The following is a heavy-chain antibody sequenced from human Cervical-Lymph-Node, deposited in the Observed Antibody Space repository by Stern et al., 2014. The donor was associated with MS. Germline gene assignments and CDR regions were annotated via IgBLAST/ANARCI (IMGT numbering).Heavy chain of an antibody. Sequence: VQLVQSGAEVKKPGSSVKVSCKASGGTFNTNVISWVRQAPGQGLEWMGGIIPIFGTALYAQKFQGRVTITANESTRAVYMELSTLRSEATAVYSCARAAYSTSSYNYWGQGTLVIVSS. D-gene: IGHD6-6*01. V-gene: IGHV1-69*01. CDR2: IIPIFGTA. J-gene: IGHJ4*02. CDR3: ARAAYSTSSYNY. CDR1: GGTFNTNV.